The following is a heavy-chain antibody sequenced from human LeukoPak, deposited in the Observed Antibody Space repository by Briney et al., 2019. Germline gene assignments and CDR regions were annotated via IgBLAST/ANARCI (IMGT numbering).Heavy chain of an antibody. J-gene: IGHJ4*02. V-gene: IGHV3-33*01. D-gene: IGHD6-19*01. CDR1: GFTFSSYG. CDR3: VRDDGLAGTPFDY. Sequence: GGSLRLSCAASGFTFSSYGMHWVRQAPGKGLEWVAFIWYDGSNKEYADSVRGRFTISRDNSKSTLYLQMDSLRAEDTAVYYCVRDDGLAGTPFDYWGQGTLVTVS. CDR2: IWYDGSNK.